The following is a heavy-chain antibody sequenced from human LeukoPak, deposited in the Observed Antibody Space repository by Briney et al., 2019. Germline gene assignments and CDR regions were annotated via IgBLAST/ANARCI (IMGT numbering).Heavy chain of an antibody. CDR3: ARDRAEDIVVVPAAMSREGGGPFDP. V-gene: IGHV1-69*05. CDR2: IIPIFGTA. D-gene: IGHD2-2*01. CDR1: GGTFSSYA. J-gene: IGHJ5*02. Sequence: GASVKVSCKASGGTFSSYAISWVRQAPGQGLEWMGGIIPIFGTANYAQKFQGRVTITTDESTSTAYMELSSLRSEDTAVYYCARDRAEDIVVVPAAMSREGGGPFDPWGPGNPGHRLL.